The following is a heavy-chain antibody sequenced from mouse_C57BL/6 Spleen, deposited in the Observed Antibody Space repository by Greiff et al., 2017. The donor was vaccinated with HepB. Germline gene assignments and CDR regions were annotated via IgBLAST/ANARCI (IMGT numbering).Heavy chain of an antibody. D-gene: IGHD2-3*01. Sequence: QVQLQQPGAELVMPGASVKLSCKASGYTFTSYWMHWVKQRPGQGLEWIGEIDPSDSYTNYNQKFKGKSTLTVDKSSSTAYMQLSSLTSEDSAVYYCAREKGGYYGDAMDYWGQGTSVTVSS. CDR1: GYTFTSYW. J-gene: IGHJ4*01. CDR2: IDPSDSYT. V-gene: IGHV1-69*01. CDR3: AREKGGYYGDAMDY.